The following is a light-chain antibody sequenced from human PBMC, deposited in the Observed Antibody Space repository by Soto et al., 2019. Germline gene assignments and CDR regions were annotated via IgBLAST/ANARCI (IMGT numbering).Light chain of an antibody. CDR3: QQYGSSPGT. CDR1: QSVSSTY. J-gene: IGKJ2*01. V-gene: IGKV3-20*01. CDR2: GAS. Sequence: EVVLTQSPGTLSLSPGERATLSCRASQSVSSTYLAWYQQKPGQAPRLLIYGASSRATGIPGRFSGSGSGTHFTLTISRLEPEDFAVYYCQQYGSSPGTFGQGTKLEIK.